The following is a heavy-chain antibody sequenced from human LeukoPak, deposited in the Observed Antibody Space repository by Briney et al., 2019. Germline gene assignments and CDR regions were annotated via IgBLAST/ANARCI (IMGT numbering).Heavy chain of an antibody. V-gene: IGHV3-21*01. D-gene: IGHD6-6*01. Sequence: GGSLRLSCAASGFTFSSYSMNWVRQAPGKGLEWVSSISSSSSHIYYADSVKGRFTISRDNAKNSLYLQMNSLRAEDTAVYYCARGEQLVGPWGQGTLVTVSS. CDR2: ISSSSSHI. CDR1: GFTFSSYS. CDR3: ARGEQLVGP. J-gene: IGHJ5*02.